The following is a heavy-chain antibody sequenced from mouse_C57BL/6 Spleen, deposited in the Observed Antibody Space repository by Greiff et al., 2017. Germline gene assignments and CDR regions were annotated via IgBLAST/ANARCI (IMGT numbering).Heavy chain of an antibody. D-gene: IGHD2-1*01. CDR2: IHPNSGST. J-gene: IGHJ2*01. V-gene: IGHV1-64*01. Sequence: QVQLQQPGAELVKPGASVTLSCQASGYTFTSYWLPWVKQRPGQGLEWIGMIHPNSGSTNYNEKFKSKATLTVDKSSSTAYMQLSSLTSEDSAVYYCARSDGNSYYFDYWGQGTTLTGSS. CDR1: GYTFTSYW. CDR3: ARSDGNSYYFDY.